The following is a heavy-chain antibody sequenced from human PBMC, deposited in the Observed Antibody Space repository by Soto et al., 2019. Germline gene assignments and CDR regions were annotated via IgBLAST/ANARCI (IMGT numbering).Heavy chain of an antibody. CDR1: GGSISSGGYY. Sequence: LSLTCTVSGGSISSGGYYWSWIRQHPGKGLEWIGYIYYSGSTYYNPSLKSRVTISVDTSKNQFSLKLSSVTAADTAVYYCARGQGRIAARRRFDYWGQGTLVTVSS. D-gene: IGHD6-6*01. V-gene: IGHV4-31*03. J-gene: IGHJ4*02. CDR3: ARGQGRIAARRRFDY. CDR2: IYYSGST.